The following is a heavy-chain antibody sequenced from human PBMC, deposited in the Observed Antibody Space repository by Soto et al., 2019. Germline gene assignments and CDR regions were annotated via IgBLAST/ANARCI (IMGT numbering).Heavy chain of an antibody. Sequence: GGSLRLSCAASGFTFSSYGMHWVRQAPGKGLEWVAVIWYDGSNKYYPDSVKGRFTISRDNSKNTLYLQMNSLRAEDTAVYYCARHCSSTSCYSDYWGQGTLVTVSS. CDR2: IWYDGSNK. J-gene: IGHJ4*02. CDR1: GFTFSSYG. CDR3: ARHCSSTSCYSDY. D-gene: IGHD2-2*01. V-gene: IGHV3-33*01.